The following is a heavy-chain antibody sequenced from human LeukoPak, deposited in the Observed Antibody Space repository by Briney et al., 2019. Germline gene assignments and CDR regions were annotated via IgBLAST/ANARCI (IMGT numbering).Heavy chain of an antibody. D-gene: IGHD3-9*01. CDR3: ARHYDILTGYYGWWFAP. J-gene: IGHJ5*02. V-gene: IGHV5-51*01. CDR1: GYSFTSYW. CDR2: IYPGDSDT. Sequence: GESLKISCKGSGYSFTSYWIGWVRQMPGKGLEWRGIIYPGDSDTRYSPSFQGQVTISADKSISTAYLQWNSLKASDTAMYYCARHYDILTGYYGWWFAPWGQGTLVTVSS.